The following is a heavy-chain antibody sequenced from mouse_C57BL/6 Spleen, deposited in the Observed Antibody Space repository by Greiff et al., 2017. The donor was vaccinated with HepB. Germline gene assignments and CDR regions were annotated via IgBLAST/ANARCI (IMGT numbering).Heavy chain of an antibody. J-gene: IGHJ2*01. Sequence: QVQLKQPGAELVKPGASVKMSCKASGYTFTSYWITWVKQRPGQGLEWIGDIYPGSGSTNYNEKFKSKATLTVDTSSSTAYMQLSSLTSEDSAVYYCARGHYYYGSSPDYWGQGTTLTVSS. CDR1: GYTFTSYW. D-gene: IGHD1-1*01. CDR3: ARGHYYYGSSPDY. CDR2: IYPGSGST. V-gene: IGHV1-55*01.